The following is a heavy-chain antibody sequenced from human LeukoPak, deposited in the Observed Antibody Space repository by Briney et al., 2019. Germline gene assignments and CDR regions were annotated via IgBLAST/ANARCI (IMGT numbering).Heavy chain of an antibody. Sequence: SETLSLTCTVSGGSISSSSYYWGWIRQPPGKGLEWIGSIYYSGSTYYNPSLKSRVTISVDTSKNQFSLKLSSVTAADTAVYYCARHGFSVPQEFDYWGQGTLVTVSS. V-gene: IGHV4-39*01. CDR1: GGSISSSSYY. CDR2: IYYSGST. J-gene: IGHJ4*02. CDR3: ARHGFSVPQEFDY. D-gene: IGHD5/OR15-5a*01.